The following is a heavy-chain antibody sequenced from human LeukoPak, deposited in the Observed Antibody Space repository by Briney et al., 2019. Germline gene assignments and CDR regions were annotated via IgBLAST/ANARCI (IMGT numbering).Heavy chain of an antibody. D-gene: IGHD3-22*01. CDR1: GYTFTNYG. Sequence: ASVKVSCKASGYTFTNYGISWVRQALGQGLEWMGWISAYSGHTKYAQRLQGRVTMTTDTSTSTVYMELRSLRSDDTAVYYCARDLTHRRNYDNSGYQIVPAFWGQGTLVTVSS. V-gene: IGHV1-18*01. J-gene: IGHJ4*02. CDR3: ARDLTHRRNYDNSGYQIVPAF. CDR2: ISAYSGHT.